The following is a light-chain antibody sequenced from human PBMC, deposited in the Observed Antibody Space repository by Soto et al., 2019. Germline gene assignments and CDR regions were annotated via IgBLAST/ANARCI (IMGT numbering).Light chain of an antibody. Sequence: QSALTQPASVSGSPGQSVTISCTGASIDVGGYNYVSWYQQYPGKAPKLIIFGVSNRPSGVSYRFSGSKSGNTASLTISGLQAEDEADYYCSSYIRSSPNYVFGPGTKVTVL. V-gene: IGLV2-14*01. CDR1: SIDVGGYNY. CDR2: GVS. J-gene: IGLJ1*01. CDR3: SSYIRSSPNYV.